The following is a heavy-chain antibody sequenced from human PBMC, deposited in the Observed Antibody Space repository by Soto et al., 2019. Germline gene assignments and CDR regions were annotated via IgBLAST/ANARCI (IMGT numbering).Heavy chain of an antibody. J-gene: IGHJ5*02. D-gene: IGHD2-15*01. V-gene: IGHV3-11*06. CDR2: ISPGSRYP. CDR3: VRGGGGGLFDP. CDR1: GFTFGDSY. Sequence: PGGSLRLSCAGSGFTFGDSYMSWIRQAPGKGLEWLSYISPGSRYPAYADSVKGRFTISRDNAKRSLYLQMMSLTAEDSAIYYCVRGGGGGLFDPWGQGTMVTVSS.